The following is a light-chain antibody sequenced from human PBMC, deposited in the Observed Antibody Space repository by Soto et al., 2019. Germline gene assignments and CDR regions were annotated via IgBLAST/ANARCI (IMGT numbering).Light chain of an antibody. CDR1: QSVSSSY. J-gene: IGKJ4*01. CDR2: GAS. CDR3: QQYGSSALT. V-gene: IGKV3-20*01. Sequence: EIVLTQSPGPLSLSPGERATLSCRASQSVSSSYLAWYQQKPGQAPRLLIYGASSRATGIPDRFSGSGSGTDFTLTISSLEPEDFAVYYCQQYGSSALTFGGGTKVEIK.